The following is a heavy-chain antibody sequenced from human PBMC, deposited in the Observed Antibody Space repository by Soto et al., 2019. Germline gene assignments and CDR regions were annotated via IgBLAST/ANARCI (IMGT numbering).Heavy chain of an antibody. J-gene: IGHJ5*02. CDR1: GGSISSGGYS. Sequence: QLQLQESGSGLVKPSQTLSLTCAVSGGSISSGGYSWNWIRQPPGKGLEWIGYIYDSGSTYYTPSLKSRVTISVDRSKNQFSLKLSSVTAADTAVYFCARNPAPWGQGTLGTVSS. V-gene: IGHV4-30-2*01. CDR3: ARNPAP. CDR2: IYDSGST.